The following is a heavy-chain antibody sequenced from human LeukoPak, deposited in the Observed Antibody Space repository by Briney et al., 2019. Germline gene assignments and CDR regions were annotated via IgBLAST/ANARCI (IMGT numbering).Heavy chain of an antibody. V-gene: IGHV3-15*01. Sequence: PGGPLRLSCAASGFTFSNAWMSWVRQAPGKGLEWVGRIKSKTDGGTTDYAAPVKGRFTISRDDSKNTVYLQMNRLKSEDTAVYYCTTNYSITDTFDVWGHGTMVTVSS. CDR2: IKSKTDGGTT. J-gene: IGHJ3*01. CDR3: TTNYSITDTFDV. CDR1: GFTFSNAW. D-gene: IGHD6-13*01.